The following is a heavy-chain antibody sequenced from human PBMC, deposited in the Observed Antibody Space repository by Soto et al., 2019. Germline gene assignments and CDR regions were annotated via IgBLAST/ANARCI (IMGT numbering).Heavy chain of an antibody. CDR2: IIPIFGTA. CDR3: ARGRGYCSGGSCYSPDY. CDR1: GGTFSSYA. J-gene: IGHJ4*02. D-gene: IGHD2-15*01. Sequence: QVQLVQSGAEVQKPGSSVKVSCKASGGTFSSYAISWVRQAPGQGLEWMGGIIPIFGTANYAQKFQGRVTITADESTSTAYMELSSLRSEDTAVYYCARGRGYCSGGSCYSPDYWGQGTLVTVSS. V-gene: IGHV1-69*01.